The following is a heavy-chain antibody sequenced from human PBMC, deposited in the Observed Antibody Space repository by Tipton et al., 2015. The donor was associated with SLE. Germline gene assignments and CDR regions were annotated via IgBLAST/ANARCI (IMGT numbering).Heavy chain of an antibody. CDR3: ASMIVVIPVEARRDGMDV. D-gene: IGHD2-2*01. Sequence: LRLSCTVSGGSISSGGYSWSWIRQPPGKGLEWIGYIDDSGNTDYTPSLKSRVTISVDTSKNQFSLKLSSVTAADTAVYYCASMIVVIPVEARRDGMDVWGQGTTVTVS. CDR2: IDDSGNT. J-gene: IGHJ6*02. V-gene: IGHV4-61*08. CDR1: GGSISSGGYS.